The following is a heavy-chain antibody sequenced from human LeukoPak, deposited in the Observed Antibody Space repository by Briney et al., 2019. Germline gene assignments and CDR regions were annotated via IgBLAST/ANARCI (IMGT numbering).Heavy chain of an antibody. CDR2: INPYSGAI. Sequence: ASVKVSCKSSGFTFTDEYIHWVRQAPGQGLEWMGWINPYSGAINYAQKFQGRVTLTRDTSISTAYMELSRLTSGDTAVYYCARLGLGSCSGGSCPNDYWGQGTLVTVSS. D-gene: IGHD2-15*01. CDR1: GFTFTDEY. CDR3: ARLGLGSCSGGSCPNDY. V-gene: IGHV1-2*02. J-gene: IGHJ4*02.